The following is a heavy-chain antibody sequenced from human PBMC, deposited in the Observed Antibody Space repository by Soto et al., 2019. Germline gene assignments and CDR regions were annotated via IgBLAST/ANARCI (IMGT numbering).Heavy chain of an antibody. Sequence: SETPSLTCTVSGGSISSRSYYWAWLRQPPGKGLEWIGSIYYSVSTYYNPSLKSRVTISVDTSKNQFSLKLSSVTAADTAVYYCARHYVGNCFDYWGQGTLVTVSS. D-gene: IGHD2-15*01. CDR2: IYYSVST. J-gene: IGHJ4*02. V-gene: IGHV4-39*01. CDR1: GGSISSRSYY. CDR3: ARHYVGNCFDY.